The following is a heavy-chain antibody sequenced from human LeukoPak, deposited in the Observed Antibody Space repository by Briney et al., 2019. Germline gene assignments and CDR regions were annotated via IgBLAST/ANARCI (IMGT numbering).Heavy chain of an antibody. CDR1: GFTFTNYG. Sequence: PGRSLRLSCAASGFTFTNYGMHWVRQAPGKGLEWVAVTWYDGSNKYYADSVKGRFTTSRDNAKNSLSLQMNSLRDEDTAVYYCARAGGSGTYSAYWGQGTLVTVSS. V-gene: IGHV3-33*01. CDR3: ARAGGSGTYSAY. D-gene: IGHD3-10*01. J-gene: IGHJ4*02. CDR2: TWYDGSNK.